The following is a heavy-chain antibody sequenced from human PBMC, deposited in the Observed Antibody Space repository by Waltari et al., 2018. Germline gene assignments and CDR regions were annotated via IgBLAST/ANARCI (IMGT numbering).Heavy chain of an antibody. V-gene: IGHV3-9*01. CDR3: VKEGARRRPEGYMDV. CDR1: GFTFGDYG. J-gene: IGHJ6*03. CDR2: IKWNSDSL. D-gene: IGHD1-26*01. Sequence: EVQLVESGGGLVQPGTSLRLSCVASGFTFGDYGLHWVRQVPGKGLEWVSGIKWNSDSLKYADSVKGRFSISRDNAKNTLYLQMNSLRSEDTALYYCVKEGARRRPEGYMDVWGKGTTVTVSS.